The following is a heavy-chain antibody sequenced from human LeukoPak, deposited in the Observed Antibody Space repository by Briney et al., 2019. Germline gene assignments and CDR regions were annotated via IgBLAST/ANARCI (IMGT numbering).Heavy chain of an antibody. CDR1: GLRVNIYA. D-gene: IGHD5-24*01. CDR3: AKDLLQGDGRWDIDS. CDR2: IVGNGYDT. J-gene: IGHJ4*02. Sequence: PGGSLRLSCVASGLRVNIYAMSWVRHTPRKGLEWVSGIVGNGYDTYYADSVKGRFTISRDNSNNTVYLQMNSLRVEDTAIYCAKDLLQGDGRWDIDSWGQGTLVTVSS. V-gene: IGHV3-23*01.